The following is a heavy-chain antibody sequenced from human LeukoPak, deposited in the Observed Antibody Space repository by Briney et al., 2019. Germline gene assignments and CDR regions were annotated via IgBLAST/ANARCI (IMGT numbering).Heavy chain of an antibody. CDR1: GFTFRNYD. V-gene: IGHV3-13*04. J-gene: IGHJ4*02. Sequence: GGSLRLSCVASGFTFRNYDMHWVRQATGKGLEWVSGIGAAGDTYYPGSVKGRFTISRENANNSLYLQMNSLRAGDTAMYYCARDRAGDFDYWGQGTLVTVTS. CDR3: ARDRAGDFDY. CDR2: IGAAGDT. D-gene: IGHD6-19*01.